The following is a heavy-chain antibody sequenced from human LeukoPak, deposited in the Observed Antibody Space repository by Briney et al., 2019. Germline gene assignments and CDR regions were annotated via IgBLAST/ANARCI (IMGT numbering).Heavy chain of an antibody. V-gene: IGHV3-30-3*01. CDR3: ARDFGPDYGGNTGFDY. D-gene: IGHD4-23*01. Sequence: PGGSLRLSCAASGFTFNNYAMDWVRQAPGKGPEWVAAISYDGSNKYFADSVKGRFTMSRDNSKMTVDLQMNSLRAEDTAVYYCARDFGPDYGGNTGFDYWGQGTLVTVSS. J-gene: IGHJ4*02. CDR1: GFTFNNYA. CDR2: ISYDGSNK.